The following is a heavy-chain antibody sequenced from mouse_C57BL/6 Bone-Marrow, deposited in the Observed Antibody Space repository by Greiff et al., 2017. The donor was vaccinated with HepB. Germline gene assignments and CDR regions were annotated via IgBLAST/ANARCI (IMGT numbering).Heavy chain of an antibody. CDR3: AREDYYGSRRFAY. V-gene: IGHV5-4*01. Sequence: EVQVVESGGGLVKPGGSLKLSCAASGFTFSSYAMSWVRQTPEKRLEWVATISDGGSYTYYPDNVKGRFTISRDNAKNNLYLQMSHLKSEDTAMYYCAREDYYGSRRFAYWGQGTLVTVSA. CDR2: ISDGGSYT. CDR1: GFTFSSYA. J-gene: IGHJ3*01. D-gene: IGHD1-1*01.